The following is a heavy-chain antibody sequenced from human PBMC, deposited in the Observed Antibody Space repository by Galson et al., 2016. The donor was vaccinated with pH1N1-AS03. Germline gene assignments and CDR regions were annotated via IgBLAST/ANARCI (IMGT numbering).Heavy chain of an antibody. V-gene: IGHV1-69*05. J-gene: IGHJ4*02. D-gene: IGHD3-9*01. CDR1: GLTFSSYA. CDR2: VKGVFRTT. Sequence: SVKVSCKASGLTFSSYAISWVRQAPGQGLEWMGGVKGVFRTTNYAQKFQGRITITMDQSTGTAYMEGSSLRAEDTAVYYCATAGNCFDIRRFDYWGQGTPVTVFS. CDR3: ATAGNCFDIRRFDY.